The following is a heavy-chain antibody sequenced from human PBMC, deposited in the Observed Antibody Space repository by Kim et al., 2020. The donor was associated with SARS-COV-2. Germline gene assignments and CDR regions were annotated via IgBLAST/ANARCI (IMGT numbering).Heavy chain of an antibody. CDR2: ISTSGSTI. J-gene: IGHJ6*01. CDR1: GFNFRNYS. D-gene: IGHD6-19*01. CDR3: ARATAAVAANYYGMDV. Sequence: GGSLRLSCAASGFNFRNYSMNWVRQAPGKGLEWVSYISTSGSTIYYADSVKGRFTISRDNARKSLYLQIHSLRDEDTAVYYCARATAAVAANYYGMDVWG. V-gene: IGHV3-48*02.